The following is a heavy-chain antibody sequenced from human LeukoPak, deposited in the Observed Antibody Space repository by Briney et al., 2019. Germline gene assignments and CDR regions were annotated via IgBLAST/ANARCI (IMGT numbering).Heavy chain of an antibody. CDR3: AELGITMIGGV. V-gene: IGHV3-48*03. Sequence: GGSLRLSCAASGFTFSSYEMNWVRQAPGKGLEWVSYISSSGSTIYYADSVKGRFTISRDNAKNSLYLQMDSLRAEDTAVYYCAELGITMIGGVWGKGTTVTISS. CDR1: GFTFSSYE. J-gene: IGHJ6*04. D-gene: IGHD3-10*02. CDR2: ISSSGSTI.